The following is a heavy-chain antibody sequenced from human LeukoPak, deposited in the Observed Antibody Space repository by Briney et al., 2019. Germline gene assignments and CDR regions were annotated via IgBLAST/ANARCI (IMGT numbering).Heavy chain of an antibody. CDR2: INSDGSST. D-gene: IGHD5-18*01. V-gene: IGHV3-74*01. CDR3: ARDAAYGYDRFDY. Sequence: GGSLRLSCAASGFTFSSYWMHWVRQAPGKGLVWVSCINSDGSSTSYADSVKGRFTISRDNAKNTLYLHMNSLRAEDTAVYYCARDAAYGYDRFDYWGQGTQVTVSS. CDR1: GFTFSSYW. J-gene: IGHJ4*02.